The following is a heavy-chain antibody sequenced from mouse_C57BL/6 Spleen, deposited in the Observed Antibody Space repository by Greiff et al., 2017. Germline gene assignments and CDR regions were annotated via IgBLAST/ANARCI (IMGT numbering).Heavy chain of an antibody. D-gene: IGHD1-1*01. Sequence: QVQLKQPGAELVMPGASVKLSCKASGYTFTSYWMHWVKQRPGQGLEWIGEIDPSDSYTNYNQKFKGKSTLTVDKSSSTAYMQLSSLTSEDSAVYYCARSLRITTVVATRSMDDWGQGTVVTVSA. V-gene: IGHV1-69*01. CDR1: GYTFTSYW. J-gene: IGHJ4*01. CDR2: IDPSDSYT. CDR3: ARSLRITTVVATRSMDD.